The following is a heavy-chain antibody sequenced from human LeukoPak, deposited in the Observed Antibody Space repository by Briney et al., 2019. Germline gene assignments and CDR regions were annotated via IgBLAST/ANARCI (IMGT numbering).Heavy chain of an antibody. V-gene: IGHV1-8*03. D-gene: IGHD3-9*01. Sequence: ASVKVSCKASGYTFTSYDINWVRQATGQGLEWMGWMNPNSGNTGYAQKFQGRVTITRNTSISTAYMELSRLRFDDTAVYYCARSPDILTGEKFDYWGQGTLVTVSS. CDR3: ARSPDILTGEKFDY. J-gene: IGHJ4*02. CDR1: GYTFTSYD. CDR2: MNPNSGNT.